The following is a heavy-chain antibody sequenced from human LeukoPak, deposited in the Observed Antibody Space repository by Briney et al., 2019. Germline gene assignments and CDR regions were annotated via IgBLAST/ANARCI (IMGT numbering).Heavy chain of an antibody. D-gene: IGHD4-17*01. CDR3: AKVGRNYGDYNGWFDP. CDR1: GFILTDYG. V-gene: IGHV3-30*18. J-gene: IGHJ5*02. Sequence: GRPLRLSCAASGFILTDYGMHWVRQAPGKGLDWGAFMSYDGGNKYYADSVKGRFTISRDNSKNTLYLQMNTLRTEDTAVYYCAKVGRNYGDYNGWFDPWGQGTLVTVSS. CDR2: MSYDGGNK.